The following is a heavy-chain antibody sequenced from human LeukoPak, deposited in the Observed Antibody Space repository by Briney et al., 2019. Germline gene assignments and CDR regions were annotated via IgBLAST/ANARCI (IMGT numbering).Heavy chain of an antibody. CDR1: GFTFTSYA. Sequence: GGSLRLSCAASGFTFTSYAMTWVRQAPGKGPEWVSAITGSGGSTYYADPVKGRFTISRDNSNNTLYLQMSSLRADDTAVYYCTKGRGDSSGWRFDYWGQGTLVTVSS. V-gene: IGHV3-23*01. D-gene: IGHD6-19*01. CDR3: TKGRGDSSGWRFDY. J-gene: IGHJ4*02. CDR2: ITGSGGST.